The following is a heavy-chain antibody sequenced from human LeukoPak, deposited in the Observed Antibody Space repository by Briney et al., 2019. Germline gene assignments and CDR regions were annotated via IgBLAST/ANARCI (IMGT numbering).Heavy chain of an antibody. Sequence: GGSLRLSCAASGFAFSSFAMTWVRQSPGKGLEWVSSVSDSGVNTYYAGSVRGRFTVSRDNFKNILYLQMNSLTVEDTAFYYCSKGQGSTLTNIDFWGQGALVTVSS. CDR1: GFAFSSFA. CDR2: VSDSGVNT. V-gene: IGHV3-23*01. CDR3: SKGQGSTLTNIDF. J-gene: IGHJ4*02. D-gene: IGHD4-11*01.